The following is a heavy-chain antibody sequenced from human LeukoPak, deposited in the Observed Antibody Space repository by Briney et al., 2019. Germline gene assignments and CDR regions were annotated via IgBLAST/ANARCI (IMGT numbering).Heavy chain of an antibody. J-gene: IGHJ5*02. CDR2: ISGSGGST. V-gene: IGHV3-23*01. D-gene: IGHD3-10*01. CDR1: GFTFSSYA. CDR3: ARQYGSGSSNWFDP. Sequence: GSLRLSCAASGFTFSSYAMSWVRQAPGKGVEWVSAISGSGGSTYYSDSVKGRVTISRDNSKNPLYLQINSLRGEDTAVYYCARQYGSGSSNWFDPWGQGTLVTVSS.